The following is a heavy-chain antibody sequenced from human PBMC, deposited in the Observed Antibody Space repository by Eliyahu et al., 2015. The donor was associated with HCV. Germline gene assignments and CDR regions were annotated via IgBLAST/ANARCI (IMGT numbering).Heavy chain of an antibody. CDR2: VHRSGGT. Sequence: QVHLQESSPRLVKPSXTLSLTCTXSGASIXSGSFYWNWLRQTPTKGLEWIGYVHRSGGTYYNPSLXSRLTVSIDSSNNQFSLTLRSVTAADTAVYFCARDSDLGGHFFDSWGQGTQVTVSS. D-gene: IGHD3-16*01. J-gene: IGHJ4*02. CDR1: GASIXSGSFY. V-gene: IGHV4-31*03. CDR3: ARDSDLGGHFFDS.